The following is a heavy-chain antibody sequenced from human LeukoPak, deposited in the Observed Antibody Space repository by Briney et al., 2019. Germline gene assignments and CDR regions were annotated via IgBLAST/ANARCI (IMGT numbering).Heavy chain of an antibody. Sequence: GASVKVSCKASGYTFTGYYMHWVRQAPGQGLEWMGWINPNTGGTNYAQKFQGRVTMTRDTTISTAYVELSRLTSDDTAVYFCASYPRYSSSPPFDYWGQGTLVTVSS. D-gene: IGHD6-19*01. CDR2: INPNTGGT. CDR3: ASYPRYSSSPPFDY. V-gene: IGHV1-2*02. CDR1: GYTFTGYY. J-gene: IGHJ4*02.